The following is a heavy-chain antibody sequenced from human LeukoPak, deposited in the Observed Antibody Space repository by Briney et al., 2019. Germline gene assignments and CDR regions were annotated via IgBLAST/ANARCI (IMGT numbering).Heavy chain of an antibody. CDR2: IIPIFGTA. CDR3: ARLFEDAFDI. CDR1: GGTFSSYD. Sequence: ASVKVSCKASGGTFSSYDISWVRQAPGQGLEWMGGIIPIFGTANYAQKFQGRVTITADESTSTAYMELSSLRSEDTAVYYCARLFEDAFDIWGQGAMVTVSS. J-gene: IGHJ3*02. D-gene: IGHD3-10*02. V-gene: IGHV1-69*13.